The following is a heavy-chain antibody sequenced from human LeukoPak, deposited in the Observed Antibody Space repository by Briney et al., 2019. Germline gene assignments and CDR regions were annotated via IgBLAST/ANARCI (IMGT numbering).Heavy chain of an antibody. V-gene: IGHV1-46*01. Sequence: EASVEVSCKASGYTFTSYYMHWVRQAPGQGLEWMGIINPSGGSTSYAQKFQGRVTMTRDTSTSTVYVELSSLRSEDTAVHYCARDQAGTYYYDSSGPGDWGQGTLVTVSS. D-gene: IGHD3-22*01. J-gene: IGHJ4*02. CDR3: ARDQAGTYYYDSSGPGD. CDR2: INPSGGST. CDR1: GYTFTSYY.